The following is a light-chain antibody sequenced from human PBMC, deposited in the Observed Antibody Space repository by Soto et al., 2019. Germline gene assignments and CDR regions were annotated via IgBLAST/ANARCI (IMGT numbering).Light chain of an antibody. CDR1: QGISNY. CDR3: QKYNWPPFT. CDR2: ATS. V-gene: IGKV1-27*01. Sequence: DIQMTQSPSSLAASVGDRVTISCRASQGISNYLAWYQQKPGKAPKLLIYATSTLQSGVSSRVTGSGSGTDFTLTISSLQPEDVATYYCQKYNWPPFTFGPGTKVDI. J-gene: IGKJ3*01.